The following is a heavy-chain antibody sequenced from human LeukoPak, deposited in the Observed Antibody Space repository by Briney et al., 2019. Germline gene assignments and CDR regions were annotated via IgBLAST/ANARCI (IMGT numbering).Heavy chain of an antibody. V-gene: IGHV4-39*07. CDR2: IFYSGQT. D-gene: IGHD3-10*01. J-gene: IGHJ5*02. CDR3: ARAAMVRGVIITWRWFDP. CDR1: GGSINNNIHY. Sequence: PSETLSLTCTVSGGSINNNIHYWGWIRQPPGKGLEWIGTIFYSGQTYYNPSLKSRVTISVDTSKNQFSLKLSSVTAADTAVYYCARAAMVRGVIITWRWFDPWGQGTLVTVSS.